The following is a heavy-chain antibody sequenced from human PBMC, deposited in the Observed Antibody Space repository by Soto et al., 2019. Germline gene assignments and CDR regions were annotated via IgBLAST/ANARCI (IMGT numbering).Heavy chain of an antibody. V-gene: IGHV3-33*01. CDR1: GSIFTGYG. CDR3: ARDGLGGTYFRGYFDY. D-gene: IGHD1-1*01. J-gene: IGHJ4*02. CDR2: IWFDGSNK. Sequence: QVHLVESGGGVAQPGRSLRLSCAASGSIFTGYGMHWVRQAPGKGLEWVAVIWFDGSNKYYADSVKGRFTISRDNSKNMLYLQMNSLRVEDTAVYYCARDGLGGTYFRGYFDYWCQGTLVTVSS.